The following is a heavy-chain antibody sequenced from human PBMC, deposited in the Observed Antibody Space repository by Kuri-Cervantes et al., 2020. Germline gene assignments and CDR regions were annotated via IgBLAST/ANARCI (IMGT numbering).Heavy chain of an antibody. D-gene: IGHD1-26*01. CDR2: ISWNSGSI. CDR1: GFTFDDYA. CDR3: AKATDXGVRATADY. V-gene: IGHV3-9*01. J-gene: IGHJ4*02. Sequence: SLKISCAASGFTFDDYAMHWVRKAPGKGLEWVSGISWNSGSIGYADSVKGRFTISRDNAKKSLYLQMNSLRAEDTALYYCAKATDXGVRATADYWGQGTLVTVSS.